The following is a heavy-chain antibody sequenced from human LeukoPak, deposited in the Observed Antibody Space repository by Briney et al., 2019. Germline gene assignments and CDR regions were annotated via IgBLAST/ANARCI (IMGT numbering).Heavy chain of an antibody. Sequence: PSETLSLTCTVSGRSISSSCYCWGWIRQPPGKGLEWIGSIYYSGSTYYNPSLKIRVTISVDTSKNQFSLKLSSVTAADTAVYYCARMPKDYVWGSYPFDPWGQGTLVTVSS. CDR1: GRSISSSCYC. CDR2: IYYSGST. CDR3: ARMPKDYVWGSYPFDP. V-gene: IGHV4-39*01. D-gene: IGHD3-16*02. J-gene: IGHJ5*02.